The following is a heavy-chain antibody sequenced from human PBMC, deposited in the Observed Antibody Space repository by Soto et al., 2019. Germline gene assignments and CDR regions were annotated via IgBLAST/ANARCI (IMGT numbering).Heavy chain of an antibody. CDR2: ISYDSSNK. J-gene: IGHJ4*02. D-gene: IGHD2-15*01. CDR1: XXXXXXX. Sequence: VQLLESGGXXXQXXXXXXXXXXXXXXXXXXXXXXXXQAPGKGLEWVAYISYDSSNKFYGDSVKGRFTISRDNSKNTQFLQMNSLRAEDTAVYYCAKLVIGYCSGNTCDDYWGQGTLVAVSS. V-gene: IGHV3-30*18. CDR3: AKLVIGYCSGNTCDDY.